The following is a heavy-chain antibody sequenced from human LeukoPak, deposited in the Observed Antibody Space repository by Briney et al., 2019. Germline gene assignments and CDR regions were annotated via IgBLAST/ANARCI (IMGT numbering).Heavy chain of an antibody. V-gene: IGHV4-30-4*08. D-gene: IGHD1-26*01. CDR2: IYYSGST. Sequence: SETLSLTCTVSGGSISSGDYYWSWIRQPPGKGREWIGYIYYSGSTYDNPSLKSRVTISVDTSKNQFSLKLSSVTAADTAVYYCARDKEGASGAFDIWGQGTMVTVSS. CDR3: ARDKEGASGAFDI. J-gene: IGHJ3*02. CDR1: GGSISSGDYY.